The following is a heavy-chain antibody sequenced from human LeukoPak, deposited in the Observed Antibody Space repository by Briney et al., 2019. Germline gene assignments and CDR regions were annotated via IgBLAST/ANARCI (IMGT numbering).Heavy chain of an antibody. CDR1: GYTFTSYA. CDR2: INAGNGNT. V-gene: IGHV1-3*01. Sequence: ASVKVSCKASGYTFTSYAMHWVRQAPGQRLEWMGWINAGNGNTKYSQKFQGRVTITRDTSASTAYMEPSSLRSEDTAVYYCARDRCSSTSCYSWSEEYNWFDPWGQGTLVTVSS. CDR3: ARDRCSSTSCYSWSEEYNWFDP. D-gene: IGHD2-2*02. J-gene: IGHJ5*02.